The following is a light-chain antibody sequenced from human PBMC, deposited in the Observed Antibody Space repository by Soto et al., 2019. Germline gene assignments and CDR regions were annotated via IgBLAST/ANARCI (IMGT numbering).Light chain of an antibody. Sequence: QSALTQPASVSGSPGQSITISCTGSNSDVGTYDLVSWYQHHPGAAPKLMIYEATRRPSGISNRFSGSKSGNTASLTISGLQAEDEADYYCCSFAGSNSWVFGGGTKLTVL. V-gene: IGLV2-23*01. J-gene: IGLJ3*02. CDR2: EAT. CDR3: CSFAGSNSWV. CDR1: NSDVGTYDL.